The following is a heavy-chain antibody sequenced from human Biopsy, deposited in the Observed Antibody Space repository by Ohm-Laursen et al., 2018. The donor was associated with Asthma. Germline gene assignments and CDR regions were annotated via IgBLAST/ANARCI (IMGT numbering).Heavy chain of an antibody. D-gene: IGHD3-22*01. CDR3: ARGDSSNWSHYHFDY. CDR2: IYSGGTS. CDR1: GFAVSRDH. Sequence: SLRLSCTASGFAVSRDHMFWVCQAPGKGLEWVSVIYSGGTSHTADSVRGRFTISRDYSKNTLYLQMHSLRAEDTAVYYCARGDSSNWSHYHFDYWGQGTLVTVSS. J-gene: IGHJ4*02. V-gene: IGHV3-53*01.